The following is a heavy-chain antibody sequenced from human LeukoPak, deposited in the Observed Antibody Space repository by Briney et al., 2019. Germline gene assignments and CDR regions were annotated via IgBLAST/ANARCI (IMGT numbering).Heavy chain of an antibody. CDR1: GFTFSSYD. V-gene: IGHV3-23*01. J-gene: IGHJ4*02. Sequence: GGSMRLSCAASGFTFSSYDMSWVRQAPGKGLEWVSTINSYGAYTYYADSVRGRFTISRDNSKNTLYLQMNSLRAEDTAVFYCAKRDSSGSYYFDYWGQGTLVTVSS. CDR2: INSYGAYT. CDR3: AKRDSSGSYYFDY. D-gene: IGHD3-22*01.